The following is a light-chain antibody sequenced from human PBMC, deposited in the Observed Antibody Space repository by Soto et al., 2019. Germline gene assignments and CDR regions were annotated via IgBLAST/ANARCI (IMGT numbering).Light chain of an antibody. J-gene: IGLJ2*01. V-gene: IGLV1-47*02. CDR3: AAWDDSLSGLV. CDR2: NAN. Sequence: QAVVTQPPSASGTPGQRVTISCSGSNSNIGSNHVYWYQQFPGTAPKLLIYNANQRPPGVPYRFSGSKSGTSASLAISWLRSEDEADYYCAAWDDSLSGLVFGGGTKLTVL. CDR1: NSNIGSNH.